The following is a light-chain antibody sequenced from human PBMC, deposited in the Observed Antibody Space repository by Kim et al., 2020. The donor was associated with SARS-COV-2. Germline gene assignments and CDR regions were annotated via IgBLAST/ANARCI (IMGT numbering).Light chain of an antibody. V-gene: IGLV3-19*01. CDR2: DKN. CDR3: NSRNSNNNVV. Sequence: VASGKTARITCQGDSRRSYYATWDQQKPGQAPILVIYDKNNRPSGIPDRFYGSSSGNTASLTITRTQTGDDADYYCNSRNSNNNVVFGGGTQLTVL. J-gene: IGLJ2*01. CDR1: SRRSYY.